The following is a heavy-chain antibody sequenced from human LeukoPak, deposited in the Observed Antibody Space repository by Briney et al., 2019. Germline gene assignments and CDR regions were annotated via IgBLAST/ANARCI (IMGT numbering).Heavy chain of an antibody. CDR1: GGSISSGGYY. CDR2: IYYSGST. CDR3: ARDRGDSSSFFDY. D-gene: IGHD6-6*01. Sequence: PSQTLSLTCTVSGGSISSGGYYWSWIRQHPGKGLEWIGYIYYSGSTHYNPSLKSRVTISVETSKNQFSLKLSSVTAADTAVYYCARDRGDSSSFFDYWGQGTLVTVSS. V-gene: IGHV4-31*03. J-gene: IGHJ4*02.